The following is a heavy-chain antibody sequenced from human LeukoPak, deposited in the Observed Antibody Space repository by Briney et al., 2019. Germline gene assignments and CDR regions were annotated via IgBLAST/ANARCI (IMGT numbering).Heavy chain of an antibody. D-gene: IGHD2-21*01. CDR1: GYRLSYYW. CDR3: ASGGEYGDYVYYGMGV. J-gene: IGHJ6*02. Sequence: GEPLKISCKGSGYRLSYYWIAWVRQMPGKGLEWMGIIYPGDSDTRYSPSFQGQVTISADKSISTAYLQWSSLKASDTAMYYCASGGEYGDYVYYGMGVWGQGTTVTVSS. V-gene: IGHV5-51*01. CDR2: IYPGDSDT.